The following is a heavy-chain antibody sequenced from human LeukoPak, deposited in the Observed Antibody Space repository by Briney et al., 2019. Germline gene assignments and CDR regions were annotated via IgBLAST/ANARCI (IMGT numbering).Heavy chain of an antibody. V-gene: IGHV3-7*01. Sequence: GGSLRLSCEASRFTFSSYWMSWVRQAPGKGLEWVANIKDDGSQKNYIDSVKGRFTISRDNAKASLFLQMNSLSSADTAVYYCARRNSGTWWSFDSWGQGTLVTVSS. J-gene: IGHJ4*02. CDR3: ARRNSGTWWSFDS. D-gene: IGHD2-15*01. CDR2: IKDDGSQK. CDR1: RFTFSSYW.